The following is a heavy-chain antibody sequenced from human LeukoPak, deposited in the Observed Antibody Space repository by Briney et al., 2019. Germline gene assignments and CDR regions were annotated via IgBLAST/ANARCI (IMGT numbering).Heavy chain of an antibody. CDR1: GGSIGGHTFY. V-gene: IGHV4-39*01. CDR3: ARLTALAGHRGAFDI. D-gene: IGHD6-19*01. CDR2: IYYNGNT. J-gene: IGHJ3*02. Sequence: SDTPSLTCNVSGGSIGGHTFYWDWIRQPPGKGLEWIATIYYNGNTFYNPSLKSRVAISIDMSKSQFFLHLTSVSAADTAVYYCARLTALAGHRGAFDIWGPGTLVTVSS.